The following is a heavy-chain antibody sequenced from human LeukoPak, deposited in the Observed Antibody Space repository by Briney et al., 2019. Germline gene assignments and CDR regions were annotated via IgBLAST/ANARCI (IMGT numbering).Heavy chain of an antibody. V-gene: IGHV1-18*01. CDR3: ARVESQLAVDY. D-gene: IGHD6-6*01. Sequence: ASVKVSCKAAGYTFTSYGISWVRQAPGQGLEWMGWISAYNGNTNYAQKLQGRVTMTTDTSTSTAYMELKTLRSDDTAVYYCARVESQLAVDYWGQGTLVTVSS. CDR1: GYTFTSYG. J-gene: IGHJ4*02. CDR2: ISAYNGNT.